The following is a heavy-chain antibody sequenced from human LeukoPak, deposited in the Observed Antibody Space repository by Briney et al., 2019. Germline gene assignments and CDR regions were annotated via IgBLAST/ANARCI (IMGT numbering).Heavy chain of an antibody. J-gene: IGHJ6*03. CDR1: GGSFSGYY. CDR3: ARYLGFGELLDYYMDV. D-gene: IGHD3-10*01. Sequence: PSETLSLTCAVYGGSFSGYYWSWIRQPPGKGLEWIGYIYYSGSTNYNPSLKCRVTISVDTSKNQFSLKLSSVTAADTAVYYCARYLGFGELLDYYMDVWGKGTTVTVSS. V-gene: IGHV4-59*01. CDR2: IYYSGST.